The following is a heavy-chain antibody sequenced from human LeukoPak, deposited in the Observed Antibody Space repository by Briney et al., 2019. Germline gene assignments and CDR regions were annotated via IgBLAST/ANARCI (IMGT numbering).Heavy chain of an antibody. CDR3: ARVDGSVSP. D-gene: IGHD3-10*01. CDR2: YCYSGST. J-gene: IGHJ5*02. V-gene: IGHV4-39*07. Sequence: SETLSLTCSVSGGSINSSNYCWAWIPQAPGQGLEWIGSYCYSGSTYYNPSLKSRVTISVDTSKTRFYLKLSSVTAADTAVYYCARVDGSVSPWGQGTLVTVSS. CDR1: GGSINSSNYC.